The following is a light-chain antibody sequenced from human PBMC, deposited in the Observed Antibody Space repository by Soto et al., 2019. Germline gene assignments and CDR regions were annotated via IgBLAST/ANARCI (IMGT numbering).Light chain of an antibody. CDR2: WAS. CDR3: QQYYSTPYT. J-gene: IGKJ2*01. Sequence: DIVMTQSADSLAVSLGERATVNCKSSQSVLYSSNNKNYLAWYQQKPGQPPKLLIYWASIRESGVPDRFSGSGSGTDFTLTISSLQAEDVAVYYCQQYYSTPYTFGQGTKLEIK. V-gene: IGKV4-1*01. CDR1: QSVLYSSNNKNY.